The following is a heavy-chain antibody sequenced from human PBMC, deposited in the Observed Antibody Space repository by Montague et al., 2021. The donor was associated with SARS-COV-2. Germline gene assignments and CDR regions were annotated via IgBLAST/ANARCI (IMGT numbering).Heavy chain of an antibody. CDR1: GDSVNRNY. CDR2: IFYSGST. J-gene: IGHJ5*02. D-gene: IGHD4-23*01. Sequence: SETLSLTCSVSGDSVNRNYWSWVRQPPGKGLEWLGYIFYSGSTYNPSLNSRVTMSLDTSKNHFSLNLISVTAADTAVYYCAKASRGYGGDFDPWGQETLVIVSS. V-gene: IGHV4-59*02. CDR3: AKASRGYGGDFDP.